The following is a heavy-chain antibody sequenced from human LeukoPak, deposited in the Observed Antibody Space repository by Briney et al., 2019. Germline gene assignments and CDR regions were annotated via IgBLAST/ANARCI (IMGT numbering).Heavy chain of an antibody. CDR3: ARDGTGYSSSWYSEDDY. V-gene: IGHV1-2*02. D-gene: IGHD6-13*01. J-gene: IGHJ4*02. CDR2: INPNSGGT. Sequence: SVTVSCKASGYTFTGYYMHWVRQAPGQGLEWMGWINPNSGGTNYGQKFQGSVPMTRDTSISTAYMELSRLRSDDTAVYYCARDGTGYSSSWYSEDDYWGQGTLVTVSS. CDR1: GYTFTGYY.